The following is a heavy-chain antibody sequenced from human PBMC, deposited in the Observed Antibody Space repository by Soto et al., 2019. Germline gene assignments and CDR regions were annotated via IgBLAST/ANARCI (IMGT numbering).Heavy chain of an antibody. V-gene: IGHV3-7*03. Sequence: EVQLVESGGGLVQPGGSLRLSCAASGFTLSNYWMSWVRQAPGKGLEWVANINQDGSQKFYLDSVEGRFTISRDNARTSLYLQINSLRAGDTAIYYCARIYCCSSSCYIDFGGQGIMVTFSS. J-gene: IGHJ4*02. CDR2: INQDGSQK. CDR1: GFTLSNYW. CDR3: ARIYCCSSSCYIDF. D-gene: IGHD2-2*02.